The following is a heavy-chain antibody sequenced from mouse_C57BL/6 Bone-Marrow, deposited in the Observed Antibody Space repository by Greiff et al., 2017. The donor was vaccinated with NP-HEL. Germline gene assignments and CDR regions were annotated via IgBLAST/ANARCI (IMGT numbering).Heavy chain of an antibody. Sequence: VQLMESGPGLVQPSQSLSITCTVSGFSLTSYGVHWVRQSPGKGLEWLGVIWRGGSTDYNAAFMSRLSITKDNSKSQVFFKMNSLQADDTAIYYCAKNGYYGSSWYWYFDVWGTGTTVTVSS. CDR3: AKNGYYGSSWYWYFDV. CDR2: IWRGGST. CDR1: GFSLTSYG. D-gene: IGHD1-1*01. V-gene: IGHV2-5*01. J-gene: IGHJ1*03.